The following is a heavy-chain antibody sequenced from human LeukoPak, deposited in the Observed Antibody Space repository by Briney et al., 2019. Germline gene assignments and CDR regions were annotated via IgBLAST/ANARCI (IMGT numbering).Heavy chain of an antibody. CDR1: GGSISSYY. D-gene: IGHD2-2*01. V-gene: IGHV4-59*01. J-gene: IGHJ4*02. CDR3: ARDGDTIVVVPAAHFDY. CDR2: IYYSGST. Sequence: PSETLSLTCTVSGGSISSYYWSWIRQPPGKGLEWIGYIYYSGSTNYNPSLKSRVTISVDTSKNQFSLKLSSVTAADTAVYYCARDGDTIVVVPAAHFDYWGQGTLVTVSS.